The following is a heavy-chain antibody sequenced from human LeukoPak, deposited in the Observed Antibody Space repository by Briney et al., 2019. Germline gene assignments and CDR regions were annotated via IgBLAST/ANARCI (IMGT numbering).Heavy chain of an antibody. D-gene: IGHD5-12*01. Sequence: GGSLRLSCAVPGFTVSTNYMNWVRQAPAKGLEWVSIIYSGGSTYYTDSVKGRVTISRDNSKNTLYLQMNSLRAEDTAVYYCARHDGGYGPFDYWGQGTLVTVSS. V-gene: IGHV3-53*01. CDR3: ARHDGGYGPFDY. CDR2: IYSGGST. J-gene: IGHJ4*02. CDR1: GFTVSTNY.